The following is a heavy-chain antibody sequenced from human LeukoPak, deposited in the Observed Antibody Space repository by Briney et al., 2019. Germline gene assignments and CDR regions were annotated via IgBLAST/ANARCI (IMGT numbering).Heavy chain of an antibody. J-gene: IGHJ3*02. Sequence: SETLSLTCTVSGDSISSGSYYWSWIRQPAGKGLEWIGRIYGSGRTNYNLSLKSRVTISVDTSKNQFSLRLGSVTAADTAVYYCARCASQWLVPAFDIWGQGTMVTVSS. CDR2: IYGSGRT. CDR3: ARCASQWLVPAFDI. V-gene: IGHV4-61*02. CDR1: GDSISSGSYY. D-gene: IGHD6-19*01.